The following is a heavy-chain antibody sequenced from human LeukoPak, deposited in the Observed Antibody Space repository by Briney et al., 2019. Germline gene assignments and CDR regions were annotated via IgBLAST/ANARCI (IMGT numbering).Heavy chain of an antibody. CDR3: AKKYSGNDYYFDY. D-gene: IGHD5-12*01. J-gene: IGHJ4*02. V-gene: IGHV3-23*01. CDR2: ISGSGGST. CDR1: GFTFGSYA. Sequence: GGSLRLSCAASGFTFGSYAMIWVRQAPGKGLEWVSSISGSGGSTFYADSVKGRFTISRDNSKNTLYLQMNSLRAEDTAVYYCAKKYSGNDYYFDYWGQGTLATVSS.